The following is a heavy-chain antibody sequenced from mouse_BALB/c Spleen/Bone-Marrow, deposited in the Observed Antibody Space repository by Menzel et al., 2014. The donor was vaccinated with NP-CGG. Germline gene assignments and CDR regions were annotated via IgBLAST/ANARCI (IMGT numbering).Heavy chain of an antibody. CDR1: GFNIKDTY. CDR2: IDPANGNT. CDR3: ARSYGSSPFDY. V-gene: IGHV14-3*02. Sequence: EVKLMESGAELVKPGASVKLSCTASGFNIKDTYMYWVKQRPEQGLEWIGRIDPANGNTKYDPKFQGKATITADTSSNTAYLQLSSLTSEDTAVYYCARSYGSSPFDYWGQGTTLTVSS. J-gene: IGHJ2*01. D-gene: IGHD1-1*01.